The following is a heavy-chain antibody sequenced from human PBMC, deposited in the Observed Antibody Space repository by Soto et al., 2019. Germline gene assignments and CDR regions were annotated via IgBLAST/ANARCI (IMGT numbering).Heavy chain of an antibody. D-gene: IGHD6-13*01. CDR3: AKDSSSCQNWFDP. J-gene: IGHJ5*02. CDR1: GFTFSSYA. V-gene: IGHV3-23*01. Sequence: HPGGSLRLSCAASGFTFSSYAMSWVRQAPGKGLEWVSAISGSGGSTYYADSGKGRFTISRDNSKNTLYLQMNSLRAEDTAVYFCAKDSSSCQNWFDPWGQRTLVTVSS. CDR2: ISGSGGST.